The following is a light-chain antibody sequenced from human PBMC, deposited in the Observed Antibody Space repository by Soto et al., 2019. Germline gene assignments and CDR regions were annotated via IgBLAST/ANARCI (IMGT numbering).Light chain of an antibody. V-gene: IGKV1-9*01. CDR2: SAS. J-gene: IGKJ4*01. CDR3: QQLYSHPLT. CDR1: QGITSY. Sequence: IQLXQSPSSLSASVGDRVTITCRASQGITSYLAWYQQRPGKAPRLLIYSASTLQSGVPSRFSGSGYGTDFSLTISNLQPEDFATYYCQQLYSHPLTFGGGTKV.